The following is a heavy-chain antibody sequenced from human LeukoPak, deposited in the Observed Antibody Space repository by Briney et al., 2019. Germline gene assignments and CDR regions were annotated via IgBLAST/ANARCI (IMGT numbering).Heavy chain of an antibody. J-gene: IGHJ4*02. V-gene: IGHV4-61*02. CDR2: IYTSGST. CDR1: GGSISSGSYY. D-gene: IGHD5-18*01. Sequence: PSQTLSLTCTVSGGSISSGSYYWSWIRQPAGKGLEWIGRIYTSGSTNYNPSLKSRVTISVDTSKNQFSLKLSSVTAADTAVYYCARAGGYSYGHLDYWGQGTLVTVSS. CDR3: ARAGGYSYGHLDY.